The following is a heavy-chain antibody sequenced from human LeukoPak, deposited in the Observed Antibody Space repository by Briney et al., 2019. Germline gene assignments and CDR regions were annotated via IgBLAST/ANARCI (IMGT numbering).Heavy chain of an antibody. J-gene: IGHJ4*02. CDR1: GFTFSSYG. V-gene: IGHV3-53*01. D-gene: IGHD2-15*01. Sequence: GGSLRLSCAASGFTFSSYGMSWVRQAPGKGLESGSDIYSGGSTYYADSVSARFIFSRDNSKNTLYLQLNSLRVEERAVYYCARDHEGVVVSTGGVDYWGQGTLVTVSS. CDR2: IYSGGST. CDR3: ARDHEGVVVSTGGVDY.